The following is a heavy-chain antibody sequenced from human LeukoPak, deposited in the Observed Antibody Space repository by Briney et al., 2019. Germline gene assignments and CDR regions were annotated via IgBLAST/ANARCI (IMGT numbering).Heavy chain of an antibody. V-gene: IGHV1-8*03. CDR1: GYTFTSYD. J-gene: IGHJ5*02. CDR3: ARGPVTNWFDP. D-gene: IGHD4-11*01. CDR2: MNPNSGNT. Sequence: GSVKVSCKASGYTFTSYDINWVRQATGQGLEWMGWMNPNSGNTGYAQKFQGRVTITRNTSISTAYMELSRLRSDDTAVYYCARGPVTNWFDPWGQGTLVTVSS.